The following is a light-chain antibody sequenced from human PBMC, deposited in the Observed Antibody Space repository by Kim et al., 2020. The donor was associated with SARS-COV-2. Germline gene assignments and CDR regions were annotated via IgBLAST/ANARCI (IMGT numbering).Light chain of an antibody. CDR2: YDS. CDR1: NIGSKS. Sequence: SYELTQPPSVSVAPGKTARITCGGNNIGSKSVHWYQQKPGQAPVLVIYYDSDRPSGIPERFSGSNSGNTATLTISRVEAGDEDDYYCQVWDSSSEHWVFG. V-gene: IGLV3-21*04. CDR3: QVWDSSSEHWV. J-gene: IGLJ3*02.